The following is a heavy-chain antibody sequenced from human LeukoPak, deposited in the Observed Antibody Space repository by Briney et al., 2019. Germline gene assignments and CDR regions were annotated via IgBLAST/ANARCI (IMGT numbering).Heavy chain of an antibody. CDR2: ISANSGDT. D-gene: IGHD6-13*01. V-gene: IGHV1-18*01. Sequence: GASVKVSCKASGYTFTINGISCVRQAPGRGLEWMGWISANSGDTIYAEKFNGRVTLTRDTSTGTAYMELNSLTYDDTAVYYCASDRWYAFDYWGQGTLVTVSS. J-gene: IGHJ4*02. CDR1: GYTFTING. CDR3: ASDRWYAFDY.